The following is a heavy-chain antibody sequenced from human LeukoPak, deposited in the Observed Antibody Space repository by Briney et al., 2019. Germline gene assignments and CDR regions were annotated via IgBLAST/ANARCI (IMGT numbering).Heavy chain of an antibody. CDR3: ARTSIAARRADFDY. V-gene: IGHV1-2*02. CDR1: GYTSTDYY. CDR2: INSKSGGT. D-gene: IGHD6-6*01. Sequence: ASVRVSCKTSGYTSTDYYIHWMRQAPGQGLEWMGWINSKSGGTSYAQKFQGRVPLTRDTPTRTAFMELNRLTSDDTAVYYCARTSIAARRADFDYWGQGTVVTVSS. J-gene: IGHJ4*02.